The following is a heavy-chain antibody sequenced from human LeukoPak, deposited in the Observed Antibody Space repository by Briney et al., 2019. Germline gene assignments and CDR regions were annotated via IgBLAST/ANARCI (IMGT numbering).Heavy chain of an antibody. V-gene: IGHV4-39*01. Sequence: SETLSLTCTVSGASIRSSTYYWGWIRQPPGKGLEWIGHVNYNGNTYYNPSLKSRVTISVDTSKNQFSLKLTSVTAADTAVYYCARRGGDDYNRCFDSWGQGTLVTVSS. CDR3: ARRGGDDYNRCFDS. CDR1: GASIRSSTYY. J-gene: IGHJ4*02. D-gene: IGHD5-24*01. CDR2: VNYNGNT.